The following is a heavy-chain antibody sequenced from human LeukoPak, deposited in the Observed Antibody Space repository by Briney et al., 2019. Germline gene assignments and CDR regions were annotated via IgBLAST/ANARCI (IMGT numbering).Heavy chain of an antibody. V-gene: IGHV4-59*12. Sequence: PSETLSLTCTVSGDSISSSYWSWIRQPPGKGLEWIGHIYYSGSTNYNPSLKSRVTISVDTSKNQFSLKLSSVTAADTAVYYCARDSLYSGSYYFDYWGQGTLVTVSS. D-gene: IGHD1-26*01. J-gene: IGHJ4*02. CDR3: ARDSLYSGSYYFDY. CDR2: IYYSGST. CDR1: GDSISSSY.